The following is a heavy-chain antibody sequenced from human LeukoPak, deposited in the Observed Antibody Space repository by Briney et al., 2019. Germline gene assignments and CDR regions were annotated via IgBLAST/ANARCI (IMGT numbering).Heavy chain of an antibody. Sequence: GGSLRLSCAASGFTFSSYAMSWVRQAPGKGLEWVSAISGSGGSTYYADSVKGRFTISRDNSKNTLYLQMNSLRAEDTAVYYCAKSRRAVRYYYYYGMDAWGQGTTVTVSS. CDR3: AKSRRAVRYYYYYGMDA. CDR1: GFTFSSYA. D-gene: IGHD4-17*01. J-gene: IGHJ6*02. V-gene: IGHV3-23*01. CDR2: ISGSGGST.